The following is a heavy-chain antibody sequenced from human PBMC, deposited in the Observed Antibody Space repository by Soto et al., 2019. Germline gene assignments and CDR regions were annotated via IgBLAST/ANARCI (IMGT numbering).Heavy chain of an antibody. CDR1: GYTFTSYG. D-gene: IGHD5-12*01. J-gene: IGHJ4*02. V-gene: IGHV1-18*01. CDR2: ISAYNGNT. Sequence: ASVKVSCKASGYTFTSYGISWVRQAPGQGLEWMGWISAYNGNTNYAQKLQGRVTMTTDTSTSTAYMELRSLRSDDTAVYYCAIRWLRSQSDILDYRGQGTSVTVSS. CDR3: AIRWLRSQSDILDY.